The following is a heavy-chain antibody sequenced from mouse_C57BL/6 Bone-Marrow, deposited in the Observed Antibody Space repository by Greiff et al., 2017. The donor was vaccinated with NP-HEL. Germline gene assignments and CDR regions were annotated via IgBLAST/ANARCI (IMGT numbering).Heavy chain of an antibody. V-gene: IGHV1-69*01. CDR1: GYTFTSYW. Sequence: VKLMESGAELVMPGASVKLSCKASGYTFTSYWMHWVKQRPGQGLEWIGEIDPSDSYTNYNQKFKGKSTLTVDKSSSTAYMQLSSLTSEDSAVYYCARDDGYYVAYWGQGTLVTVSA. CDR3: ARDDGYYVAY. J-gene: IGHJ3*01. D-gene: IGHD2-3*01. CDR2: IDPSDSYT.